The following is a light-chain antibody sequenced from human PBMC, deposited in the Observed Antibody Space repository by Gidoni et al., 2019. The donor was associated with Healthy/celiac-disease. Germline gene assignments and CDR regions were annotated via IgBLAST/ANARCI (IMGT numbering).Light chain of an antibody. Sequence: QSVLTQPPSVSGAPGQRVTISCTGRSSHIGAGYDGHWYQQLPGTAPKLLIYGNSHRPSGVPDRFSGSKSGTSASLAITGLQAEDEAGYYCQSYDSSLSGPYVFGTGTKVTVL. J-gene: IGLJ1*01. CDR3: QSYDSSLSGPYV. CDR1: SSHIGAGYD. CDR2: GNS. V-gene: IGLV1-40*01.